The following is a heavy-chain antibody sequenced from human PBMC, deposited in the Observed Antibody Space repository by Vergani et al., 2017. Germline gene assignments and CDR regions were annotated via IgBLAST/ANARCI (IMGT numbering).Heavy chain of an antibody. D-gene: IGHD7-27*01. J-gene: IGHJ6*03. CDR2: MNPNSGNT. V-gene: IGHV1-8*01. Sequence: QVQLVQSGAEVKKPGASVKVSCKASGYTFTSYDINWVRQATGQGLEWMGWMNPNSGNTGYAQKFQGRVTMTRNTSISTAYMELSSLRSEDTAVYYCARGLPRDWGLGYYYMDVWGKGTTVTVSS. CDR1: GYTFTSYD. CDR3: ARGLPRDWGLGYYYMDV.